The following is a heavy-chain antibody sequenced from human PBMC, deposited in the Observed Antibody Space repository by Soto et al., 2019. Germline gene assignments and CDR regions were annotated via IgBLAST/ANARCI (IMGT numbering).Heavy chain of an antibody. J-gene: IGHJ4*02. CDR2: IRQDGTET. CDR1: GFTFSPYW. CDR3: VGGAGWELDY. Sequence: EAQRVESGGGLVQPGGSLRLSCAASGFTFSPYWMNWVRQAPGMGLEWLASIRQDGTETHYVDSVTGRFTISRDNTKNSLFLQMNNMRAEDTAVYYCVGGAGWELDYWGQGTLVTVSS. D-gene: IGHD1-26*01. V-gene: IGHV3-7*03.